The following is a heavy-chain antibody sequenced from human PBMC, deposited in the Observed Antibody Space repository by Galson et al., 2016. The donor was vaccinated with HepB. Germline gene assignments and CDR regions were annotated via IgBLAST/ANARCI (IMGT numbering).Heavy chain of an antibody. CDR2: INRGDDNT. CDR1: GYTFINYN. V-gene: IGHV1-3*04. J-gene: IGHJ6*02. CDR3: AVESSGYAGSRYYSGMDV. Sequence: SVKVSCKASGYTFINYNMHWVRQAPGQRLEWMGWINRGDDNTKYSQKFQGRVTITRDSSARTVYMELSSLRPEDTAVYYCAVESSGYAGSRYYSGMDVWGQGTTVTVSS. D-gene: IGHD5-12*01.